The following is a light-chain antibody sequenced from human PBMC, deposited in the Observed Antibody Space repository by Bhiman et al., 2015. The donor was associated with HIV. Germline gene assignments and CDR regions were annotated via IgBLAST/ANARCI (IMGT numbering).Light chain of an antibody. V-gene: IGLV2-23*02. CDR3: CSYATSSTSLYV. Sequence: QSALTQPPSASGSPGQSVTISCTGTSSDVGGYNYVSWYQQHPGKAPKLMIYDVSKRPSGVSNRFSGSKSGNTASLTISGLQAEDEADYYCCSYATSSTSLYVFGTGAKVTVL. J-gene: IGLJ1*01. CDR2: DVS. CDR1: SSDVGGYNY.